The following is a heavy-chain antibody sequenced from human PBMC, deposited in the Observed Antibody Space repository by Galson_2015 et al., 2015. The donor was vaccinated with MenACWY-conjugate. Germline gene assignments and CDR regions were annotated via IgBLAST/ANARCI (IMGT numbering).Heavy chain of an antibody. D-gene: IGHD2-2*01. CDR2: VNSDASNT. CDR3: VACPGTCYGGLYFDY. V-gene: IGHV3-74*01. Sequence: SLRLSCAAFGFTFSNSWMHWVRQAPGKGPVWVSRVNSDASNTDNADSVKGRFTISRDNAKNILYLQMSSLRAEDTAVYYCVACPGTCYGGLYFDYWGQGVLVTVSS. CDR1: GFTFSNSW. J-gene: IGHJ4*02.